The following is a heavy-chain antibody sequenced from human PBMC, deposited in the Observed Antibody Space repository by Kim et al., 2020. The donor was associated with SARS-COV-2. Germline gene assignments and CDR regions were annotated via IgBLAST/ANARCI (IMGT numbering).Heavy chain of an antibody. V-gene: IGHV1-24*01. CDR2: GET. CDR3: ATKGSGLYY. D-gene: IGHD6-19*01. Sequence: GETSYEQKFQGRATMTEDTSTDTAYMELSSLRSEDTAVYYCATKGSGLYYWGQGTLVTVSS. J-gene: IGHJ4*02.